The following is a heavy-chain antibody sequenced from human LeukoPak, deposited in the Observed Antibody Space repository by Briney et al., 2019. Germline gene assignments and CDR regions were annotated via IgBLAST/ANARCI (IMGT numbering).Heavy chain of an antibody. Sequence: GGSLRLSCAASGFTFSSYTMNWVRQAPGKGLEWVSSISSSSTYINYADSVKGRFTISRDNAKNSLYLQMNSLRAEDTAVYYCVRDRSPGNFDYWGQGTLVTVSS. CDR3: VRDRSPGNFDY. CDR2: ISSSSTYI. D-gene: IGHD3-10*01. J-gene: IGHJ4*02. V-gene: IGHV3-21*01. CDR1: GFTFSSYT.